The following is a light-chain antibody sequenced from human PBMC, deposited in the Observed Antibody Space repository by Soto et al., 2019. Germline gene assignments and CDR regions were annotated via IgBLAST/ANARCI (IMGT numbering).Light chain of an antibody. J-gene: IGLJ1*01. Sequence: QSVLTQPASVSGSPGQSITISCTGTSSDVGSYNLVSWYQQHPGKAPKLMIYEGSKRPSGVSNRFSVSKSGNTASLTISGLQSEDEADYYCCSYAGSSTLYVFGTGTKLTVL. V-gene: IGLV2-23*01. CDR2: EGS. CDR1: SSDVGSYNL. CDR3: CSYAGSSTLYV.